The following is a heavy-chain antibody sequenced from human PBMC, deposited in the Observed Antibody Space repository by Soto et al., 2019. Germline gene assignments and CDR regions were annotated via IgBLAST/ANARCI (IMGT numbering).Heavy chain of an antibody. CDR1: GGTFGSYA. J-gene: IGHJ6*02. CDR2: IIPILNSP. Sequence: QVQLVQSGAEVKKPGSSVKVSCKASGGTFGSYAITWVRRAPGQGLEWLGGIIPILNSPAYAQKFQARVVMTAEEITRTVYRELHSLRCDVAAVYYCASEAPYCASTLCLKLYVMDVGGQGTTFPVAS. V-gene: IGHV1-69*01. D-gene: IGHD2-21*01. CDR3: ASEAPYCASTLCLKLYVMDV.